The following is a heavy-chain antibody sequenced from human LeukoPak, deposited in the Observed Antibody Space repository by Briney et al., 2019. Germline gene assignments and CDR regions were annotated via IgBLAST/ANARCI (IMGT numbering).Heavy chain of an antibody. V-gene: IGHV3-33*06. CDR2: IWHDASHT. Sequence: PGRSLRLSCAASGFSFSTYAMHWVRQAPGKGLEWVALIWHDASHTFYTDSVKGRFTISRDNSKNTLYLQMNSLRAEDTAVYYCAKDVFYDSSGYYLYYYYYGMDVWGQGTTVTVSS. CDR1: GFSFSTYA. D-gene: IGHD3-22*01. CDR3: AKDVFYDSSGYYLYYYYYGMDV. J-gene: IGHJ6*02.